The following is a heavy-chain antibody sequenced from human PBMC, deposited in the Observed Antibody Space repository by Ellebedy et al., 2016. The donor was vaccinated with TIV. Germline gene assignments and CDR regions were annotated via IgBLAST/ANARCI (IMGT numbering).Heavy chain of an antibody. V-gene: IGHV3-73*01. Sequence: GESLKISCAASGLTFSSHAMSWVRQASGKGLEWVGRIRNKANSYATAYATSVKGRFTISRDDSKNTAYLQMNSLKTGDTAVYYCTRRTYCGGDCYSFDYWGQGTLVTVSS. CDR2: IRNKANSYAT. CDR1: GLTFSSHA. J-gene: IGHJ4*02. CDR3: TRRTYCGGDCYSFDY. D-gene: IGHD2-21*02.